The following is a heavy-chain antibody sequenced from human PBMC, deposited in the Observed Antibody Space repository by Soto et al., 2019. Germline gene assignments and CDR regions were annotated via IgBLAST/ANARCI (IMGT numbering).Heavy chain of an antibody. J-gene: IGHJ4*02. CDR3: ASHPVSGSLHFDS. CDR1: GYTFNTYG. CDR2: ISAYNGDT. D-gene: IGHD1-26*01. Sequence: QVQLVQSGAEVKKPGASVKVSCKASGYTFNTYGVSWVRQAPGQGLEWMGRISAYNGDTNYAQKLQGRVTMTTDTSTRTAYMRLRSLRSDDMAVYYCASHPVSGSLHFDSWGQGTLVTVSS. V-gene: IGHV1-18*03.